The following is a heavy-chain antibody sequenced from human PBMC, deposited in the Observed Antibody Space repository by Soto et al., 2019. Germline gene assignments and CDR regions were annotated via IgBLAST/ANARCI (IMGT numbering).Heavy chain of an antibody. CDR2: ISAYNGNR. V-gene: IGHV1-18*01. CDR3: ARGGQECSNSGCGYIYAGMDV. D-gene: IGHD1-26*01. J-gene: IGHJ6*02. Sequence: AASVKVSCKASGYTFSHYGIGWVRQAPGQGLEWMGWISAYNGNRHFAEGLRGRITMTTNTTTSTADMELRSLSSDDTAVYCCARGGQECSNSGCGYIYAGMDVWGQGTTVTVSS. CDR1: GYTFSHYG.